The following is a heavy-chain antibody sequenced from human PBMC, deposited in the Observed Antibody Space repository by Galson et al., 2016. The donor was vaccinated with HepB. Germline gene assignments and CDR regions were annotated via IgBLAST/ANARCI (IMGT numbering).Heavy chain of an antibody. V-gene: IGHV3-48*02. CDR3: ARTPFSSGYWYSEL. J-gene: IGHJ2*01. Sequence: SLRLSCAASGFTFSSYTMNWVRQAPGKGLEWVSYISSSSSTLYYAISVKGRFTISRDNAKNSLYLQMNSLQDEDTAVYYCARTPFSSGYWYSELWGRGTLVTVSS. CDR1: GFTFSSYT. CDR2: ISSSSSTL. D-gene: IGHD6-19*01.